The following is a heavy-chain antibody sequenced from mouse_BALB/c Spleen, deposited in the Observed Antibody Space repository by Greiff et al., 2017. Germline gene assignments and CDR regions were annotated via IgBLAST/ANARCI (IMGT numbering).Heavy chain of an antibody. D-gene: IGHD2-10*02. CDR3: TREGYGNLYYYAMDY. J-gene: IGHJ4*01. V-gene: IGHV1-5*01. Sequence: VQLQQSGTVLARPGASVKMSCKASGYTFTSYWMHWVKQRPGQGLEWIGAIYPGNSDTSYNQKFKGKAKLTAVTSTSTAYMELSSLTNEDSAVYYCTREGYGNLYYYAMDYWGQGTSVTVSS. CDR1: GYTFTSYW. CDR2: IYPGNSDT.